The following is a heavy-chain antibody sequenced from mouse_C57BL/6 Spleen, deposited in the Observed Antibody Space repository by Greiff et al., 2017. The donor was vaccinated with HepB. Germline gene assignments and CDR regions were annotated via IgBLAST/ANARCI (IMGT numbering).Heavy chain of an antibody. CDR3: TNGSTLYWYFDV. Sequence: EVQLQESGAELVRPGASVKLSCTASGFNIKDDYMHWVKQRPEQGLEWIGWIDPENGATEYASKFQGKATITADTSSNTAYLQLSSLTSEDTAVYYCTNGSTLYWYFDVWGTGTTVTVSS. CDR1: GFNIKDDY. V-gene: IGHV14-4*01. D-gene: IGHD1-1*01. CDR2: IDPENGAT. J-gene: IGHJ1*03.